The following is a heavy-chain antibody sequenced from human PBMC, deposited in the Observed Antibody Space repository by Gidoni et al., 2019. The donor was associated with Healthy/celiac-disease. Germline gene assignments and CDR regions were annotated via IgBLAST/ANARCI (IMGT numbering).Heavy chain of an antibody. Sequence: QVQLVQSGAEVKKPGPSVKVCCKASGGIFSSYAISWVRQAPGQGLEWMGGIIPIFGTANYAQKFQGRVTITADESTSTAYMELSSLRSEDTAVYYCAREPYGGKGYFDYWGQGTLVSVSS. J-gene: IGHJ4*02. CDR3: AREPYGGKGYFDY. CDR1: GGIFSSYA. CDR2: IIPIFGTA. D-gene: IGHD4-17*01. V-gene: IGHV1-69*01.